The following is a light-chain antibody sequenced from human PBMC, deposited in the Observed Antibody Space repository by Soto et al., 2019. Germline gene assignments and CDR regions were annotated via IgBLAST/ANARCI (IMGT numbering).Light chain of an antibody. J-gene: IGKJ1*01. CDR1: QSVSSSY. CDR3: QQYGSSPRT. V-gene: IGKV3-20*01. CDR2: GAS. Sequence: IVLTQSPGTLSLSPGERASLSYRASQSVSSSYLAWYQQKPGQAPRLLIYGASSRATGIPDRFSGSGSGTDFTLTISRLEPEDFAVYYCQQYGSSPRTLGQGTKVDIK.